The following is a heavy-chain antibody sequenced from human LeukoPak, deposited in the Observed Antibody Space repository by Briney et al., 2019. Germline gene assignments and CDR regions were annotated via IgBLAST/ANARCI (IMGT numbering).Heavy chain of an antibody. CDR2: INHSGST. J-gene: IGHJ6*03. D-gene: IGHD5-12*01. V-gene: IGHV4-34*01. CDR1: GGSFSGYY. Sequence: SETLSLTCAVYGGSFSGYYWSWIRQPPGKGLEWIGEINHSGSTNYNPSLKSRVTISVDTSKNQFSLKLSSVTAADTAVYYCARSEVATITYYYYMDVWGKGTTVTVSS. CDR3: ARSEVATITYYYYMDV.